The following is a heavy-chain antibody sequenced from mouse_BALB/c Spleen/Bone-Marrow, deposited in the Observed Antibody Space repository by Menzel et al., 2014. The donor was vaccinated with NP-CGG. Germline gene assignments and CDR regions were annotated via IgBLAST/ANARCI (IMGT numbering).Heavy chain of an antibody. Sequence: EVHLVESGPGLVKPSQSLSLTCTVTGYSITSDYAWNWIRQSPGNKLEWMGYIGYSGSTSYNPSLKSRISITRDTSKNQFFLQLNSVTTEDTATYYCARGRDYFDYWGQGTTLTVSS. CDR3: ARGRDYFDY. J-gene: IGHJ2*01. CDR2: IGYSGST. CDR1: GYSITSDYA. V-gene: IGHV3-2*02.